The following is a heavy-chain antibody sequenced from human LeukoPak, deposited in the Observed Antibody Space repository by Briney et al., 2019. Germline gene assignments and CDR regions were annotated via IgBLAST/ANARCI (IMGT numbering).Heavy chain of an antibody. CDR1: GFAFSTYG. CDR3: VKDQVFRGSGSYGDY. J-gene: IGHJ4*02. D-gene: IGHD3-10*01. V-gene: IGHV3-30*18. CDR2: ISYDGNYK. Sequence: GGSLRLSCAASGFAFSTYGMHWVRQAPGKGLEWVAVISYDGNYKNYADSVKGRFTISRDNSKNTLYLQMSSLRPEDTAVYYCVKDQVFRGSGSYGDYWGQGTLVTVSS.